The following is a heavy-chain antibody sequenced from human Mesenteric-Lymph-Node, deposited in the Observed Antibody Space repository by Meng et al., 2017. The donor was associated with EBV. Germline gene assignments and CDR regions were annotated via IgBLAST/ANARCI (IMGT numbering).Heavy chain of an antibody. CDR1: GGTFSSYA. Sequence: QVQLVASGAEVKKPGSSVKVSCKASGGTFSSYAISWVRQAPGQGLEWMGGIIPIFGTANYAQKFQGRVTMTTDTSTSTAYMELRSLRSDDTAVYYCARVEVGITSGDYWGQGTLVTVSS. CDR3: ARVEVGITSGDY. J-gene: IGHJ4*02. V-gene: IGHV1-69*06. D-gene: IGHD2-21*01. CDR2: IIPIFGTA.